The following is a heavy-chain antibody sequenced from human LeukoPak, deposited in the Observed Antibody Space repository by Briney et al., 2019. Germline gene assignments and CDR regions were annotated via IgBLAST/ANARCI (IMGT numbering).Heavy chain of an antibody. D-gene: IGHD3-10*01. J-gene: IGHJ4*02. V-gene: IGHV1-69*05. CDR3: VLIWFGKMYYFDY. CDR2: IIPIFGTA. Sequence: SVKVSCKASGGTFSSYAISWVRQAPGQGLEWIGRIIPIFGTANYAQKFQGRVTITTDESTSTAYMELSSLRSEDTAVYYCVLIWFGKMYYFDYWGQGTLVTVSS. CDR1: GGTFSSYA.